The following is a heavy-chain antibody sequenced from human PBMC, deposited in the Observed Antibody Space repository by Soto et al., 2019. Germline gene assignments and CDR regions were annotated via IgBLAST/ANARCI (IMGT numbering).Heavy chain of an antibody. CDR3: AKDRVGGTFYTPLGF. D-gene: IGHD1-7*01. V-gene: IGHV3-30*18. CDR2: ITYDGSNK. CDR1: GXNLDNYC. Sequence: GSLRLSGHASGXNLDNYCMHWVRQAPGKGLEWVAVITYDGSNKYYADSVKGRFTISRYNSKNTLSLHLNTLKPDYTAVYHCAKDRVGGTFYTPLGFWGQGTLCTVS. J-gene: IGHJ4*02.